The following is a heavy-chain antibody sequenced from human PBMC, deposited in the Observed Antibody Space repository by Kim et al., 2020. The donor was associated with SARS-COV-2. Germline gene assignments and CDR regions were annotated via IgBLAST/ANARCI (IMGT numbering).Heavy chain of an antibody. J-gene: IGHJ5*02. V-gene: IGHV4-39*01. Sequence: GSTHSTPSLKSRVTISVDTSENQCSLQLSAVTAADTAVYDCARLGSWFDPWGQGILVTVSS. CDR2: GST. CDR3: ARLGSWFDP. D-gene: IGHD3-10*01.